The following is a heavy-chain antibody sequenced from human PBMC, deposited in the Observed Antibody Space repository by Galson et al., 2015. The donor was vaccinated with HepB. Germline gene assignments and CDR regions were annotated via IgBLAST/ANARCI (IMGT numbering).Heavy chain of an antibody. J-gene: IGHJ4*02. CDR2: INPNSGGT. CDR1: GSTFTGYY. V-gene: IGHV1-2*04. CDR3: ARDGEDSSIPLGY. Sequence: SVKVSCKASGSTFTGYYMHWVRQAPGQGLEWMGWINPNSGGTNYAQKFQGWVTMTRDTSISTAYMELSRLRSDDTAVYYCARDGEDSSIPLGYWGQGTLVTVSS. D-gene: IGHD3-22*01.